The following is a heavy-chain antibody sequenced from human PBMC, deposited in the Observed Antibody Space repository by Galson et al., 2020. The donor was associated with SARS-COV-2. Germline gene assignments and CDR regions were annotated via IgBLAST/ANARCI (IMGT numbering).Heavy chain of an antibody. V-gene: IGHV4-4*09. J-gene: IGHJ4*02. D-gene: IGHD6-13*01. Sequence: ASETLSLTCTVSGGSISGYNWSWIRQTPGQGMERNAYIYPSGSTNYNPTLKRRVTITADTSTNQYSLNLTSVAAADTAVYYCARSAGAAACSSWGQRTLVTVSS. CDR2: IYPSGST. CDR1: GGSISGYN. CDR3: ARSAGAAACSS.